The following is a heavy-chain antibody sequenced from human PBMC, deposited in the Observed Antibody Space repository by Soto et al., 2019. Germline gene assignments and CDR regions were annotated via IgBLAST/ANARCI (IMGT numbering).Heavy chain of an antibody. J-gene: IGHJ4*02. D-gene: IGHD1-26*01. V-gene: IGHV4-59*08. Sequence: SETLSLTCAVYGGSISSYYWSWIRQPPGKGLEWIGYIYYSGSTNYNPSLKSRVTISVDTSKNQFSLKLSSVTAADTAVYYCARRWGFTFDYWGQGTLVTVSS. CDR3: ARRWGFTFDY. CDR2: IYYSGST. CDR1: GGSISSYY.